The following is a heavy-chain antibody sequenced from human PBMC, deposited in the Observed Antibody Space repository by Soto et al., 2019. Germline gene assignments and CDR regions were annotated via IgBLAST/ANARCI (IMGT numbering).Heavy chain of an antibody. CDR2: MNLNSGNT. CDR3: ARLKQDYAVA. V-gene: IGHV1-8*01. CDR1: GYTFPSYD. Sequence: VQLVRSGAEVKKPGASVKVPCKDSGYTFPSYDLNWGGQATGQGLVWMGWMNLNSGNTAYAQKFQGRVTMTRNTSISTAYMELSSLRSEDTAVYYCARLKQDYAVAWGQGTLVTVSS. D-gene: IGHD3-16*01. J-gene: IGHJ5*02.